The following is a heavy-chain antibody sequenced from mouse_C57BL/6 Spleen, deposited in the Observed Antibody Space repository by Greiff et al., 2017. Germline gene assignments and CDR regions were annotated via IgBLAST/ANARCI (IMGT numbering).Heavy chain of an antibody. D-gene: IGHD2-1*01. J-gene: IGHJ2*01. CDR3: ARHGDALLARFDY. CDR2: ISGGGGNT. CDR1: GFTFSSYT. V-gene: IGHV5-9*01. Sequence: EVNVVESGGGLVKPGGSLKLSCAASGFTFSSYTMSWVRQTPEKRLEWVATISGGGGNTYYPDSVKGRFTISRDNAKNTLYLQMSSLRSEDTALYYCARHGDALLARFDYWGQGTTLTVS.